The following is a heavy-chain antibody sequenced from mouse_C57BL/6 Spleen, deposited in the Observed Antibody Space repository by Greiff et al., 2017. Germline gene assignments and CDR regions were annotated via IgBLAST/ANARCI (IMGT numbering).Heavy chain of an antibody. J-gene: IGHJ1*03. CDR1: GYTFTSYW. Sequence: QVQLQQPGAELVKPGASVKLSCKASGYTFTSYWMHWVKQRPGQGLEWIGMIHPNSGSTNYNEKFKSKATLTVDKSSSTAYMQLSSLTSEDSAVYYCANPYYYGSSYVWYFDVWGTGTTVTVSS. D-gene: IGHD1-1*01. V-gene: IGHV1-64*01. CDR2: IHPNSGST. CDR3: ANPYYYGSSYVWYFDV.